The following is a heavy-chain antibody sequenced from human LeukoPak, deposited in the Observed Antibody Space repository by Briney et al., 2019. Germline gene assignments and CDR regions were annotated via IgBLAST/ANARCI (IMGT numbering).Heavy chain of an antibody. D-gene: IGHD2-15*01. Sequence: GGSLRLSCAASGFTFSTCWMSWVRQAPGKGLEWVANIKQDESEKYYVDSVKGRFTISRDNAKNSLYLQMNSLRAEDTAVYYCARKYSDDAFDIWGQGTMVTVSS. CDR2: IKQDESEK. CDR1: GFTFSTCW. J-gene: IGHJ3*02. V-gene: IGHV3-7*01. CDR3: ARKYSDDAFDI.